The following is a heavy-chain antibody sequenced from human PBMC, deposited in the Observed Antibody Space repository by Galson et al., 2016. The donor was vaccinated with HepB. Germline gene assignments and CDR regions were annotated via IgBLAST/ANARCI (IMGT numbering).Heavy chain of an antibody. Sequence: QSGAEVKKPGESLKISCKASGYTFTSYYMHWVRQAPGQGLEWMGIINPSGGSTSYAQKFQGRVTMTRDTSTSTVYMELSSLRSEDTAVYYCARVANFGGSYYWGQGTLVTVSS. CDR3: ARVANFGGSYY. V-gene: IGHV1-46*01. D-gene: IGHD1-26*01. J-gene: IGHJ4*02. CDR1: GYTFTSYY. CDR2: INPSGGST.